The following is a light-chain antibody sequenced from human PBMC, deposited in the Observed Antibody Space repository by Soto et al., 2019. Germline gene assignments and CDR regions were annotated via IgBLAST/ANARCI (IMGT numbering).Light chain of an antibody. CDR1: QSVPRN. Sequence: EVVLTQSPDTLSLSPGERATLSCRASQSVPRNLAWYQQRPGQAPRLLIYDASSRATGIPARFSGSGSGTDFTLTINSLQSEDFAIYYCQQYNYWPVTFGGGTKVDIK. J-gene: IGKJ4*01. CDR3: QQYNYWPVT. V-gene: IGKV3D-15*01. CDR2: DAS.